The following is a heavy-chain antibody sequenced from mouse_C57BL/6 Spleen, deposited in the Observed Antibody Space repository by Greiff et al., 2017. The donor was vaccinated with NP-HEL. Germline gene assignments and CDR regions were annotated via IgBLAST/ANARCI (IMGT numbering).Heavy chain of an antibody. CDR2: IYPSDSET. CDR3: ARADYDYGSSPPPTFDY. V-gene: IGHV1-61*01. Sequence: VQLQQPGAELVRPGSSVKLSCKASGYTFTSYWMDWVKQRPGQGLEWIGNIYPSDSETHYNQKFKDKATLTVDKSSSTAYMQLSSLTSEDSAVYYCARADYDYGSSPPPTFDYWGQGTTLTVSS. J-gene: IGHJ2*01. D-gene: IGHD1-1*01. CDR1: GYTFTSYW.